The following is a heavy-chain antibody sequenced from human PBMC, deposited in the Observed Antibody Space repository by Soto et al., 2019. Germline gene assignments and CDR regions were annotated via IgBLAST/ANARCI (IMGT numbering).Heavy chain of an antibody. D-gene: IGHD6-13*01. CDR1: GFTFSSYW. CDR3: ARVPPYSSSWYITYYYYYMDV. V-gene: IGHV3-74*01. J-gene: IGHJ6*03. CDR2: INSDGSST. Sequence: EVQLVESGGGLVQPGGSLRLSCAASGFTFSSYWMHWVRQAPGKGLVRVSRINSDGSSTSYADSVKGRFTISRDNGKNSLYLQMNSLRAEDTAVYYCARVPPYSSSWYITYYYYYMDVWGKGTTVTVSS.